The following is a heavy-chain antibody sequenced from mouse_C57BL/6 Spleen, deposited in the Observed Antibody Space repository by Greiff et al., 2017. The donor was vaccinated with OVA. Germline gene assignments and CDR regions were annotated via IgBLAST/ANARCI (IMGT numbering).Heavy chain of an antibody. J-gene: IGHJ4*01. Sequence: QVQLQQPGAELVMPGASVKLSCKASGYTFTSYWMHWVKQRPGQGLEWIGEIDPSDSYTNYNQKFKGKSTLTVDKSSSTAYMQLSSLTSEDSAVYYCARGYYGSSPMDDWGQGTSVTVSS. D-gene: IGHD1-1*01. CDR1: GYTFTSYW. CDR2: IDPSDSYT. CDR3: ARGYYGSSPMDD. V-gene: IGHV1-69*01.